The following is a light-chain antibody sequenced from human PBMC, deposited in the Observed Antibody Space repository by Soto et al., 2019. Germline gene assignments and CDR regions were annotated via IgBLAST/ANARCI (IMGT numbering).Light chain of an antibody. CDR3: QQRSNWPT. V-gene: IGKV3-11*01. J-gene: IGKJ5*01. CDR1: QSISFY. Sequence: EIVLTQSPGTLSLSPGERATLSCRASQSISFYLTWYQHKPGQAPRLPIYDASNRATGIPARFSGSGYGTDFTLTISSLEPEDFAVYYCQQRSNWPTFGQGTRLEIK. CDR2: DAS.